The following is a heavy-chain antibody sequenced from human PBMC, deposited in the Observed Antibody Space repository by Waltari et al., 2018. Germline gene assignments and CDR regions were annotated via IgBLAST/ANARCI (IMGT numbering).Heavy chain of an antibody. J-gene: IGHJ3*02. CDR3: ASAFGEAFDI. V-gene: IGHV4-59*01. CDR1: GGSISSYY. CDR2: IYYSVST. Sequence: QVQLQESGPGLVKPSETLSLTCHVPGGSISSYYWSWIRQPPGKGLEWIGYIYYSVSTNYNPSLKSRVTISVDTSKNQFSLKLSSVTAADTAVYYCASAFGEAFDIWGQGTMVTVSS. D-gene: IGHD3-3*01.